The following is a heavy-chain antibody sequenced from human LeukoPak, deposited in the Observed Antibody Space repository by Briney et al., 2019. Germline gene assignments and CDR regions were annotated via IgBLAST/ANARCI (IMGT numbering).Heavy chain of an antibody. V-gene: IGHV4-39*07. D-gene: IGHD3-22*01. CDR1: GGSISNGDYY. CDR2: IYYSGST. J-gene: IGHJ3*02. Sequence: SETLSLTCTVSGGSISNGDYYWGWIRQPPGTGLEWIGSIYYSGSTYYNPSLKSRVTISVDTSKNQFSLKLSSVTAADTAVYYCARSLRPSRITMIVVVNRAFDIWGQGTMVTVSS. CDR3: ARSLRPSRITMIVVVNRAFDI.